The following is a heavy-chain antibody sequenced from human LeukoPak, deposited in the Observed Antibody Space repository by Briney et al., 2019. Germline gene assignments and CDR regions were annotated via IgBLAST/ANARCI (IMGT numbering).Heavy chain of an antibody. CDR3: AVVVVTAIHAY. CDR2: VKSKAVGETT. CDR1: GFTFSNAW. V-gene: IGHV3-15*05. J-gene: IGHJ4*02. Sequence: GGSLRLSCAASGFTFSNAWMNWVRQAPGKGLEWVARVKSKAVGETTSYAAPVKGRFSISRDDSRDMVYLQMNSLRAEDTAVYYCAVVVVTAIHAYWGQGTLVTVSS. D-gene: IGHD2-21*02.